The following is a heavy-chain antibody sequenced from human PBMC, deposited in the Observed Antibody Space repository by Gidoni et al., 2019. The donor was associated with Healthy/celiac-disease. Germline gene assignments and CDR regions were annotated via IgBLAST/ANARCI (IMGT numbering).Heavy chain of an antibody. CDR3: ARGYSHGYFQH. CDR1: GFTFSSYG. Sequence: QVQLVESGGGVVQPGRSLRLSCAASGFTFSSYGMHWVRQAPGKGLEWVAVIWYDGSIKYYADSVKGRFTISRDNSKNTLYLQMNSLRAEDTAVYYCARGYSHGYFQHWGQGTLVTVSS. D-gene: IGHD5-18*01. V-gene: IGHV3-33*01. CDR2: IWYDGSIK. J-gene: IGHJ1*01.